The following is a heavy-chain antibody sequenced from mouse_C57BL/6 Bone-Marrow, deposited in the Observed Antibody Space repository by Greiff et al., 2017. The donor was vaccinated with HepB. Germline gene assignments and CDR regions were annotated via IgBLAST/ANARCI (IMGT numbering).Heavy chain of an antibody. CDR2: IYPSDSAT. J-gene: IGHJ4*01. CDR1: GYTFTSYW. V-gene: IGHV1-61*01. CDR3: AREDDFLYCYAMDY. D-gene: IGHD2-4*01. Sequence: QVQLQQPGAELVRPGSSVKLSCKASGYTFTSYWMDWVKQRPGQGLEWIGNIYPSDSATHYNQKFKGKATLTVDKSSSTAYMQLSSLTSEDSAVYYCAREDDFLYCYAMDYWGQGTSVTVSA.